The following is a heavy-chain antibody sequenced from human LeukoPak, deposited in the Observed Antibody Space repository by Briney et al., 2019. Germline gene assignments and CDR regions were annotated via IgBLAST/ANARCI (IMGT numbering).Heavy chain of an antibody. Sequence: PSETLSLTCTVSGGSISSYYWSWIRQPPGKGLEWIGYIYYSGSTNYNPSLKSRVTISVDTSKNQFSLKLSSVTAADTAVYYCARDAGGWLQPYYFDYWGQGTLVTVSS. D-gene: IGHD5-24*01. CDR1: GGSISSYY. CDR2: IYYSGST. V-gene: IGHV4-59*01. J-gene: IGHJ4*02. CDR3: ARDAGGWLQPYYFDY.